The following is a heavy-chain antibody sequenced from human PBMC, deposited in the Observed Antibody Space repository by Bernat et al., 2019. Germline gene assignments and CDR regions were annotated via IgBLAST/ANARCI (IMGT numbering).Heavy chain of an antibody. Sequence: EVQLVESGGGLVQPGRSLRLSCTASGFTFGDYAMSWFRQAPGKGLEWVGFIRSKAYGGTTEYAASVKGRFTISRDDSKSIAYLQMNSLKTEDTAVYYCTREGGAARPVDGKTDYWGQGPPATVSS. V-gene: IGHV3-49*03. CDR1: GFTFGDYA. D-gene: IGHD6-6*01. J-gene: IGHJ4*02. CDR2: IRSKAYGGTT. CDR3: TREGGAARPVDGKTDY.